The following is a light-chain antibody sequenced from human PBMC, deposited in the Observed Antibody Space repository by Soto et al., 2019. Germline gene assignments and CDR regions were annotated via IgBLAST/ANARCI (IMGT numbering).Light chain of an antibody. J-gene: IGKJ5*01. Sequence: EIVLTQSPGILSLSPGERATLSCRAGQPLNNNVAWYQHKPGQAPRLLIYGTSTRATGISARFSGGGSGTEFTLTISSLQSEDFAVYHCQQYEKWPPSITFGQGTRLEIK. V-gene: IGKV3-15*01. CDR1: QPLNNN. CDR2: GTS. CDR3: QQYEKWPPSIT.